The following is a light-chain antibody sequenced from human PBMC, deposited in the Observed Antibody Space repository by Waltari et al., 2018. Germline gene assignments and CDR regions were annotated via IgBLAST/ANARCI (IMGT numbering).Light chain of an antibody. Sequence: DIQMSQSPSSLSASIGDRVPITCRASQDINIYLNWYQQKSGKAPKLLIYSRNSLARGVPSRFSGSGSGTDFTLTISSLQPEDFATYFCQQGSSIPYSFGQGTKVEIK. CDR1: QDINIY. V-gene: IGKV1-39*01. J-gene: IGKJ2*03. CDR3: QQGSSIPYS. CDR2: SRN.